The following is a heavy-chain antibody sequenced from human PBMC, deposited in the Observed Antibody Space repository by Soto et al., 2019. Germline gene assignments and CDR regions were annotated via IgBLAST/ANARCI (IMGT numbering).Heavy chain of an antibody. CDR2: IYYSGST. J-gene: IGHJ6*02. V-gene: IGHV4-30-4*01. CDR1: DGSISSGDYY. Sequence: PSETLSLTCTVSDGSISSGDYYWSWIRQPPGKGLEWIGYIYYSGSTYYNPSLKSRVTISVDTSKNQFSLKLSSVTAADTAVYYCARDSYPASHFSNSDDYYYDVMDVWGQGTTVTVSS. CDR3: ARDSYPASHFSNSDDYYYDVMDV. D-gene: IGHD4-4*01.